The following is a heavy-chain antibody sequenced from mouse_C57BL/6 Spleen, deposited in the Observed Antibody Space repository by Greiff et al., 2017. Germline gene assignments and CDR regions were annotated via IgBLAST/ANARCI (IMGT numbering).Heavy chain of an antibody. CDR1: GYTFTSYW. V-gene: IGHV1-52*01. D-gene: IGHD2-3*01. CDR3: AGGDGCSGVAY. J-gene: IGHJ3*01. CDR2: IDPSASDT. Sequence: QVQLQQPGAELVRPGASVTLSCKASGYTFTSYWMHWVKQRPIQGLEWIGNIDPSASDTHYNQKFKDKATLTVDKSSSTAYMQRSSLTSEDSAVYYCAGGDGCSGVAYWGQGTLVTVAA.